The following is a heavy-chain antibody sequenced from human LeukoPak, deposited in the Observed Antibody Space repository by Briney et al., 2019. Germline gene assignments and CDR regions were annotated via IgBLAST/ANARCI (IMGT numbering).Heavy chain of an antibody. CDR1: GGSFSGYY. CDR2: INHSGST. CDR3: ARGTYYDILTGLKSYNWFDP. J-gene: IGHJ5*02. V-gene: IGHV4-34*01. D-gene: IGHD3-9*01. Sequence: SETLSLTCAVYGGSFSGYYWSWIRQPPGKGLEWIGEINHSGSTNYNPSLKSRVTISVDTSKNQFSLKLSSVTAADTAVYYCARGTYYDILTGLKSYNWFDPWGQGTLVTVSS.